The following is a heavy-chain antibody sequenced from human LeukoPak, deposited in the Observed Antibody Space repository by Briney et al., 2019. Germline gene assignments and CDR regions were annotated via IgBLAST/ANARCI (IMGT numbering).Heavy chain of an antibody. J-gene: IGHJ3*02. CDR3: GDPSADAFHI. D-gene: IGHD5-24*01. V-gene: IGHV3-74*01. CDR2: INPDGTTT. Sequence: PGGSLRLSCTASGFTFSAYWMHWVRQAPGKGLVWVSHINPDGTTTTYADSVKGRFTISRDNAKNTLFLQMNSLTAEDTAVYYCGDPSADAFHIWGRRTMPTVPS. CDR1: GFTFSAYW.